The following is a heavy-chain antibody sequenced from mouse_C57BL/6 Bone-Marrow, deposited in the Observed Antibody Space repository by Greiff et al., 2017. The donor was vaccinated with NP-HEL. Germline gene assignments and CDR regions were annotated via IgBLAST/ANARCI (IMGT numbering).Heavy chain of an antibody. CDR2: IWGGGST. J-gene: IGHJ4*01. CDR3: AKIYDGPGGAMDY. V-gene: IGHV2-9*01. D-gene: IGHD2-3*01. CDR1: GFSLTSYG. Sequence: VKLEESGPGLVAPSQSLSITCTVSGFSLTSYGVDWVRQPPGKGLEWLGVIWGGGSTNYNSAPMSRLSISKDNSKSQVFLKMNSLQTDDTAMYYCAKIYDGPGGAMDYWGQGTSVTVSS.